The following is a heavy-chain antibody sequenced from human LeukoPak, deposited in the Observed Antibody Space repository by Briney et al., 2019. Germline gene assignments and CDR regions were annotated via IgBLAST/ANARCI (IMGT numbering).Heavy chain of an antibody. D-gene: IGHD6-13*01. CDR2: MNPNSGNT. Sequence: EASVKVSCKAFGYTFTSYDINWVRQATGQGLEWMGWMNPNSGNTGYAQKFQGRVTITRNTSISTAYMELSSLRSEDTAVYYCARASRIAAAGTHCDYWGQGTLVTASS. J-gene: IGHJ4*02. V-gene: IGHV1-8*03. CDR1: GYTFTSYD. CDR3: ARASRIAAAGTHCDY.